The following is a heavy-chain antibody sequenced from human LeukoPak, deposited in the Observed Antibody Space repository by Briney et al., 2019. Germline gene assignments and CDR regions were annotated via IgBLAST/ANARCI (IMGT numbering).Heavy chain of an antibody. J-gene: IGHJ5*02. Sequence: GVSLRLSCAASAFNFNAYSMNWVRRTPGKGLECGSSISASSRYISHPDSVKGPFTISRPNAKNSLFLQMHSLRPEDTAVYYCARDREYTAYLHNWFDPWGQGTLVTVSS. CDR1: AFNFNAYS. V-gene: IGHV3-21*01. CDR3: ARDREYTAYLHNWFDP. CDR2: ISASSRYI. D-gene: IGHD1-1*01.